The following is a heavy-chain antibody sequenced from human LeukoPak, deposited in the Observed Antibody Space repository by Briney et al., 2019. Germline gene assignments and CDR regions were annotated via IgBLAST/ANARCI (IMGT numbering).Heavy chain of an antibody. V-gene: IGHV3-7*01. CDR1: RFTFSTYW. CDR3: AKDRD. Sequence: GGSLRLSCAASRFTFSTYWMSWVRQAPGKGLEWVANIKQDGSERYYVDSVTGRFTISRDNAKNSLYLQMNSLRAEDTAVYYCAKDRDWGQGTLVTVSS. J-gene: IGHJ4*02. CDR2: IKQDGSER.